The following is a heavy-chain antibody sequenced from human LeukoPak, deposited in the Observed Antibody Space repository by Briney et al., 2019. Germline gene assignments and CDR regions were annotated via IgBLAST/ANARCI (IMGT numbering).Heavy chain of an antibody. Sequence: ASVKVSCKASGYTFTSYAMNWVRQAPGQGLEWMGWINTNTGNPTYAQGFTGRFVFSLDTSVSTAYMQISSLKAEDTAVYYCARARSGWASDAFDIWGQGTMVTVSS. CDR1: GYTFTSYA. CDR3: ARARSGWASDAFDI. D-gene: IGHD6-19*01. V-gene: IGHV7-4-1*02. J-gene: IGHJ3*02. CDR2: INTNTGNP.